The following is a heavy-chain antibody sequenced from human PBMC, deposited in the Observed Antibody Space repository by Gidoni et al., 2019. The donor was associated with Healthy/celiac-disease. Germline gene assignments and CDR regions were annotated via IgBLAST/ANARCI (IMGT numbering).Heavy chain of an antibody. J-gene: IGHJ5*02. CDR3: ASPDYGNNWFDP. D-gene: IGHD4-17*01. Sequence: QVQLVQSGAEVQKPGSWVKVSCKASGGTFSSYAISWVRQAPGQGLEWMGGIIPIFGTANYAQKFQGRVTITAEKSTSTAYMELSSLRSEDTAVYYCASPDYGNNWFDPWGQGTLVTVSS. CDR1: GGTFSSYA. CDR2: IIPIFGTA. V-gene: IGHV1-69*06.